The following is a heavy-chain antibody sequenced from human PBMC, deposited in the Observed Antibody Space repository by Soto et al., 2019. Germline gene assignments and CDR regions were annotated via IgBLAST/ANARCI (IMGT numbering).Heavy chain of an antibody. J-gene: IGHJ6*02. Sequence: PVGSLRLSCAASGFTFSSYAMNWVRQAPGKGLEWVSVISDSGGSTYYADSVKGRFTISRDNSKNTLYLQMDSLRAEDTAVYYCAKDADIVVVVAATAEYYYGMDVWGQGTTVTVSS. CDR2: ISDSGGST. CDR3: AKDADIVVVVAATAEYYYGMDV. V-gene: IGHV3-23*01. CDR1: GFTFSSYA. D-gene: IGHD2-15*01.